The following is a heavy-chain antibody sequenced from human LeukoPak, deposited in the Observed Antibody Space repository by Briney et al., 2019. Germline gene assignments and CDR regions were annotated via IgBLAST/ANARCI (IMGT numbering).Heavy chain of an antibody. CDR3: ARALRYYSDSSGYAFDY. CDR2: IIPIFRTA. D-gene: IGHD3-22*01. Sequence: GASVKVSCKASGGTFRSFAISWVRQAPGQGLEWMGGIIPIFRTANHAQKFQGRVTITADESTSTAYMELSSLRSEDTAVYYCARALRYYSDSSGYAFDYWGQGTLVTVSS. V-gene: IGHV1-69*01. J-gene: IGHJ4*02. CDR1: GGTFRSFA.